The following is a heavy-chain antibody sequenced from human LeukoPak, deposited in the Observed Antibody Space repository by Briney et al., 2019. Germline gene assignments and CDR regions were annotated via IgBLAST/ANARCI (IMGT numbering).Heavy chain of an antibody. CDR3: ARQCMVLGVIITCYYYGMDV. CDR1: GGSISSSSYY. J-gene: IGHJ6*02. V-gene: IGHV4-39*01. CDR2: IYYSGST. Sequence: PSESLSLTCTVSGGSISSSSYYWGWIRQPPGKGLEWIGSIYYSGSTYYNPSLKSRVTISVDTSKNQFSLKLSSVTAADTAVYYCARQCMVLGVIITCYYYGMDVWGQGTTVTVSS. D-gene: IGHD3-10*01.